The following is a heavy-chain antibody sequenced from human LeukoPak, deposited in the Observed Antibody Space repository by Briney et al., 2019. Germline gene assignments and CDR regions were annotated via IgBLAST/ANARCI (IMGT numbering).Heavy chain of an antibody. CDR3: ARVVSSGSLTFYYYYYYMDV. Sequence: SETLSLTCTVSGGSISSGGFYWGWIRQPPGRGLEWIGNIYYRGTTYDNPSLKSRVTISVDTSKNQFSLKLSSVTAADTAVYYCARVVSSGSLTFYYYYYYMDVWGKGTTVTVSS. CDR2: IYYRGTT. J-gene: IGHJ6*03. V-gene: IGHV4-39*07. CDR1: GGSISSGGFY. D-gene: IGHD6-19*01.